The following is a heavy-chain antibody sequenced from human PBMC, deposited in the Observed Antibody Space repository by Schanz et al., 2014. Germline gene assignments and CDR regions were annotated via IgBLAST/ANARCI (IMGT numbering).Heavy chain of an antibody. CDR2: VSSYDTTV. V-gene: IGHV3-11*01. CDR3: AKGQLLSYYFDY. CDR1: GFTFADYY. D-gene: IGHD2-21*01. J-gene: IGHJ4*02. Sequence: QVQLLESGGGLFKPGGSLRLSCAGSGFTFADYYMTWIRQAPGKGLEWISYVSSYDTTVSYADSVKGRFTISRDNAKNSVYLQMNSLRVEDTAVYYCAKGQLLSYYFDYWGQGTLVTVSS.